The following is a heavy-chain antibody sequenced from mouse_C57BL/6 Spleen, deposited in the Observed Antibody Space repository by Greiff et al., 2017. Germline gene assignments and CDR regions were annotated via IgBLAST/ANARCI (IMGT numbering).Heavy chain of an antibody. D-gene: IGHD1-1*01. CDR1: GFTFNPYA. CDR3: VREDYGSRKAWFAY. CDR2: IRSKRSNYAT. Sequence: GGGLVQPKGSLKLSCAASGFTFNPYAMHWVRQAPGKGLEWVARIRSKRSNYATYYADSVKDRFNISRDDSQSMLYLQMNNLKNEDTAMYYCVREDYGSRKAWFAYWGQGTLVTVSA. J-gene: IGHJ3*01. V-gene: IGHV10-3*01.